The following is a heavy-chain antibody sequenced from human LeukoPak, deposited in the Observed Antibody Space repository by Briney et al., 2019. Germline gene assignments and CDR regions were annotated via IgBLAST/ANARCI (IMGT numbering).Heavy chain of an antibody. D-gene: IGHD3-9*01. CDR1: GYTFTSYD. CDR3: ARRGRTIPDV. Sequence: RASVKVSCKASGYTFTSYDINWVRQATGQGLEWMGWMNPNSGNTDYAQKFQGRVTMTMNTSISTADMGLSSLRSEDTAVYYCARRGRTIPDVWGKGTTVTVSS. J-gene: IGHJ6*04. CDR2: MNPNSGNT. V-gene: IGHV1-8*01.